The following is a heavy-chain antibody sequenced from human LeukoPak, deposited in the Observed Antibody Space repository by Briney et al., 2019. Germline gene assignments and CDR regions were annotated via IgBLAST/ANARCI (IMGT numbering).Heavy chain of an antibody. CDR3: ARGGYSNNHWFDP. CDR2: IYYSGST. Sequence: KPSETLSLTCTVSGGSISSSSYYWGWIRQPPGKGLEWIGSIYYSGSTYYNPSLKSRVTISVDTSKNQFSLKLSSVTAADTAVYYCARGGYSNNHWFDPWGQGTLVTVSS. D-gene: IGHD5-24*01. J-gene: IGHJ5*02. V-gene: IGHV4-39*07. CDR1: GGSISSSSYY.